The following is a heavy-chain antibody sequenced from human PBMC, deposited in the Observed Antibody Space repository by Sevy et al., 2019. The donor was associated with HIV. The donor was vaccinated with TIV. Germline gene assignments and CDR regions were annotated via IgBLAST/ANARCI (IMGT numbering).Heavy chain of an antibody. D-gene: IGHD3-10*01. CDR1: GGSISGYY. Sequence: SETLSLTCIVSGGSISGYYWGWIRQPPGKELEWIGCIYYSGGTNYNPSLKSRLTISVDRSKNQFSLRLTSVTAADTAVYYCARYAGSGTFFDFWGQGTLVTVSS. J-gene: IGHJ4*02. V-gene: IGHV4-59*13. CDR2: IYYSGGT. CDR3: ARYAGSGTFFDF.